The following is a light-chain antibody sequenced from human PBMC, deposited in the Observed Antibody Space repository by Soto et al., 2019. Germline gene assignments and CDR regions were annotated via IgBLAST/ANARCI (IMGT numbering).Light chain of an antibody. CDR3: QSYDSSLSDVV. V-gene: IGLV1-40*01. J-gene: IGLJ2*01. Sequence: QSVLTQPPSVSGAPGQRVTISCTGSSSNIGAGYDVHWYQQLPGTAPKLLIYGNSNRPSGVPDRFSGSKSGTSASLALTGLQAEAEADYYCQSYDSSLSDVVFGGGTKLTVL. CDR1: SSNIGAGYD. CDR2: GNS.